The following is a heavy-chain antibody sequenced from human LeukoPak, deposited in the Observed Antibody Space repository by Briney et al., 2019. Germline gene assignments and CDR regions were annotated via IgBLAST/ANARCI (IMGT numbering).Heavy chain of an antibody. V-gene: IGHV1-18*01. Sequence: GASVKVSCKASGYTFTSYGISWVRQAPGQGLEWMGWISAYNGNTNYAQKLQGRVTMTTDTSTSTAYMELRSLRSDDTAVYYCARTGWELLRFHYYYMDVWGKGTTVTASS. CDR3: ARTGWELLRFHYYYMDV. D-gene: IGHD1-26*01. CDR1: GYTFTSYG. CDR2: ISAYNGNT. J-gene: IGHJ6*03.